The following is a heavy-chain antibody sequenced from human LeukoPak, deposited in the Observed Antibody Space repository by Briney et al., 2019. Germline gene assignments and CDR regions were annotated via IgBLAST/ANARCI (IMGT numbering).Heavy chain of an antibody. D-gene: IGHD3-22*01. CDR2: IYYSGST. CDR3: ARDSYYDSSVFDP. J-gene: IGHJ5*02. CDR1: GGSISSYY. V-gene: IGHV4-59*01. Sequence: SETLSLTCTVSGGSISSYYWSWIRQPPGKGLEWIGYIYYSGSTNYNPSLKSRVTISVDTSKNQFSLKLSSVTAADTAVYYCARDSYYDSSVFDPWGRGTLVTVSS.